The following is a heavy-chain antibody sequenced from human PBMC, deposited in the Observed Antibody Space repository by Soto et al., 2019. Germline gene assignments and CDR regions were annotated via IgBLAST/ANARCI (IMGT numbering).Heavy chain of an antibody. CDR1: GDSMTHNY. CDR2: INHSGST. V-gene: IGHV4-34*01. D-gene: IGHD3-22*01. J-gene: IGHJ5*02. Sequence: SETLSLTCSISGDSMTHNYWTWIRQPPGKGLEWIGEINHSGSTNYNPSLKSRVTISVDTSKNQFSLKLSSVTAADTAVYYCARTTIKDYDSPNWFDPWGQGTLVTVSS. CDR3: ARTTIKDYDSPNWFDP.